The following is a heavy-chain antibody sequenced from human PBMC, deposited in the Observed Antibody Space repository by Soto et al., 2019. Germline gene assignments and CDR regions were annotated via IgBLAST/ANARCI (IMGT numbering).Heavy chain of an antibody. CDR1: GGSFSYY. Sequence: QVQLQQWGAGLLKPSETLSLTCAVYGGSFSYYWSWIRQSPGKGLEWIGEINHSGSTNYNPSLKSRVTTSVDTPKNQVPLKRISVTAADTAVYYCARYCRSTSCYGGAFDYWGQGTLVTVSS. CDR2: INHSGST. CDR3: ARYCRSTSCYGGAFDY. J-gene: IGHJ4*02. V-gene: IGHV4-34*01. D-gene: IGHD2-2*01.